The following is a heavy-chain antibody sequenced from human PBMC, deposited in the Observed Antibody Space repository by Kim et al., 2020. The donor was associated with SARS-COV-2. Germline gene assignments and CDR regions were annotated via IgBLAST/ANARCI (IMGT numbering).Heavy chain of an antibody. CDR1: GGSISSYY. V-gene: IGHV4-59*13. Sequence: SETLSLTCTVSGGSISSYYWSWIRQPPGKGLEWIGYIYYSGSTNYNPSLKSRVTISVDTSKNQFSLKLSSVTAADTAVYYCARKGGFYDILTGYWGDYFDYWAREPWSPSPQ. J-gene: IGHJ4*02. CDR3: ARKGGFYDILTGYWGDYFDY. D-gene: IGHD3-9*01. CDR2: IYYSGST.